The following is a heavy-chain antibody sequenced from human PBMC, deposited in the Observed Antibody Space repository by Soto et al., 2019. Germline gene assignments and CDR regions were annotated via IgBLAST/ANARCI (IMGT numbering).Heavy chain of an antibody. V-gene: IGHV4-4*07. Sequence: PSETLSLTCTFTCGAISGYYWTWIRQSDGEGLEWIGRIYSSGSTNYNPSLKGRVTISLDTSMNYFSLRLSSVTAADTAVYYCARGQRFSDWFDPWGQGTLVTVSS. J-gene: IGHJ5*02. D-gene: IGHD3-3*01. CDR2: IYSSGST. CDR3: ARGQRFSDWFDP. CDR1: CGAISGYY.